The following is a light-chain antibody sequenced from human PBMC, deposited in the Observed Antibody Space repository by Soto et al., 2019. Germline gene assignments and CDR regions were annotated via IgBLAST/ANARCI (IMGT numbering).Light chain of an antibody. Sequence: EIVLTQSPGTLSLSRGERATLSCRASQSVINNYLAWYQQKPGQAPRLLIYDTSSRATGVPDRYSASGSGTDFTLTISRLEPEDFAVFFCQQYGTSEIIFGQGTRLEI. CDR1: QSVINNY. CDR2: DTS. J-gene: IGKJ5*01. V-gene: IGKV3-20*01. CDR3: QQYGTSEII.